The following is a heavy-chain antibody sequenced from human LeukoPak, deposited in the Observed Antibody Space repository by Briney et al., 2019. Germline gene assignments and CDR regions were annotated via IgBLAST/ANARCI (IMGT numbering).Heavy chain of an antibody. V-gene: IGHV3-48*04. J-gene: IGHJ4*02. CDR3: ATTNDILTDT. D-gene: IGHD3-9*01. Sequence: GGSLRLSCAASGFIFSNYNINWVRQAPGKGLEWVSYISSSSSTIYYADSVKGRFTISRDNAKNSLYLQMNSLRAEDTAVYYCATTNDILTDTWGQGTLVTVSS. CDR1: GFIFSNYN. CDR2: ISSSSSTI.